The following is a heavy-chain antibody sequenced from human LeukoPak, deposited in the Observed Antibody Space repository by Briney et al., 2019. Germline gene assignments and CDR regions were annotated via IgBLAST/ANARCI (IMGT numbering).Heavy chain of an antibody. CDR1: GFTVSSNY. CDR3: ARDLSDILTGYHAFDI. D-gene: IGHD3-9*01. V-gene: IGHV3-66*01. Sequence: GGSLRLSCAASGFTVSSNYMSWVRQAPGKGLEWVSVIYSGGSTYYADSVKGRFTISRDNSKNTLYLQMNSLRAEDTAVYYCARDLSDILTGYHAFDIWGQGTMVTVSS. J-gene: IGHJ3*02. CDR2: IYSGGST.